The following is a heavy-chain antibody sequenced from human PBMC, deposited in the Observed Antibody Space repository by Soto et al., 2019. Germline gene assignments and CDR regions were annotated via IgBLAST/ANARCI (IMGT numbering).Heavy chain of an antibody. D-gene: IGHD6-6*01. J-gene: IGHJ4*02. CDR1: GGYISSYY. V-gene: IGHV4-4*07. CDR3: ARGGSSSGFDY. CDR2: IYSNGNT. Sequence: SETLSLTCTVSGGYISSYYWSWIRQPAGKGLEWIGRIYSNGNTNYNPSLKSRVTMSIDTSKNQFSLKLTSVTAADTAVYYCARGGSSSGFDYWGQGTPVTVSS.